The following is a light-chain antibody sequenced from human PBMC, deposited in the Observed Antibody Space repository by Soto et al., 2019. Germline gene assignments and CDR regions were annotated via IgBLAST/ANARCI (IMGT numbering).Light chain of an antibody. Sequence: AIQMTQSPSSLSASVGDRVTITCRASQGIRNDLGWYQQKPGKAPKLLIYAASTLQSGVPSRFSGSASRTDFTLTISSLQPEDFATYYCLHHYNYPFTFGPGTTVDIK. CDR3: LHHYNYPFT. J-gene: IGKJ3*01. CDR1: QGIRND. CDR2: AAS. V-gene: IGKV1-6*01.